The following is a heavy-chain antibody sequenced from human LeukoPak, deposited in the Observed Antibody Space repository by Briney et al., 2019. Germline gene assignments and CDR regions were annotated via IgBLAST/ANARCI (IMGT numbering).Heavy chain of an antibody. Sequence: ASVKVSCKASGYTFTSYDINWVRQATGQALEWMGWMNSNSGNTGYAQKFRGRVTITRNTSISTAYMELSSLRSEDTAVYYCARDLARDGYNYGGAEYFQHWGQGTLVTVSS. J-gene: IGHJ1*01. D-gene: IGHD5-24*01. CDR3: ARDLARDGYNYGGAEYFQH. CDR2: MNSNSGNT. CDR1: GYTFTSYD. V-gene: IGHV1-8*03.